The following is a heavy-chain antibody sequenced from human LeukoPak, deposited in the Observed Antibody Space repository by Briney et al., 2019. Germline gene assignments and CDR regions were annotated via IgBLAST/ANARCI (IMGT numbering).Heavy chain of an antibody. CDR3: ARVTYSVFDY. V-gene: IGHV4-38-2*02. D-gene: IGHD2-21*01. CDR2: IYHSGST. CDR1: GYSISSGYY. J-gene: IGHJ4*02. Sequence: SETLSLTCTVSGYSISSGYYWGWIRQPPGKGLEWIGSIYHSGSTYYNPSLKSRVTISVDTSKNQFSLKLSSVTAADTAVYYCARVTYSVFDYWGQGTLVTVSS.